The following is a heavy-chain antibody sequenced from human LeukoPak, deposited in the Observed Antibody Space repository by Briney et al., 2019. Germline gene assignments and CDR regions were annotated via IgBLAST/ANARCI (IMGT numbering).Heavy chain of an antibody. D-gene: IGHD6-6*01. CDR2: IHYDESNE. V-gene: IGHV3-30*02. CDR3: AKAEGTSSGYYYYMDV. CDR1: GISFSYG. Sequence: PGGSLRLSCVASGISFSYGMHWVRQAPGKGLEWLTFIHYDESNEYYADSVKGRFTISRDNSKNTLYLQMNSLRPEDTAVYFCAKAEGTSSGYYYYMDVWGKGTSVIVSS. J-gene: IGHJ6*03.